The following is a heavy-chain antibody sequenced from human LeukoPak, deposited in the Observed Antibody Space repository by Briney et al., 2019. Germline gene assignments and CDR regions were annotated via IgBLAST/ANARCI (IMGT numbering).Heavy chain of an antibody. CDR3: ARDTTHTHYGDAFDL. V-gene: IGHV3-7*01. CDR1: GFTFSTYW. CDR2: INQDGSEK. J-gene: IGHJ3*01. Sequence: GGSLRLSCAASGFTFSTYWMSWVRQAPGKGLEWVGNINQDGSEKNFVDSVKGRFTISRDNAKNSLYLQLNRLRVEDTATYFCARDTTHTHYGDAFDLWGQGTLVAVSS. D-gene: IGHD4-17*01.